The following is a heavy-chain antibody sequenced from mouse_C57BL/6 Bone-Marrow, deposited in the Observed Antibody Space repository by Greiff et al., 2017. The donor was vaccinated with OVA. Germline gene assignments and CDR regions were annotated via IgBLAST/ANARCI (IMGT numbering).Heavy chain of an antibody. Sequence: VQLQQSGPGLVKPSQSLSLTCSVTGYSITSGYYWNWIRQFPGNKLEWMGYISYDGSHNYNPSLKNRISITRATSKNQFFLKLNSVTTEDTATYYCGFVGRPCAYWGQGTLGTVAA. CDR1: GYSITSGYY. CDR3: GFVGRPCAY. CDR2: ISYDGSH. J-gene: IGHJ3*01. V-gene: IGHV3-6*01. D-gene: IGHD4-1*01.